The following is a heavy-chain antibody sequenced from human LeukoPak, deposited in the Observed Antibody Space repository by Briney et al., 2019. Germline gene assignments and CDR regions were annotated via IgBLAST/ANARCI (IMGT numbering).Heavy chain of an antibody. V-gene: IGHV3-7*01. D-gene: IGHD6-19*01. CDR3: ARQMIWQWLLPRPNDAFDI. Sequence: QPGGSLRLSCAASGFTFSSYWMSWVRQAPGKGLEWVANIKQDGSEKYYVDSVKGRFTISRDNAKNSLYLQMNSLRAEDTAVYYCARQMIWQWLLPRPNDAFDIWGQGTMVTVSS. CDR1: GFTFSSYW. J-gene: IGHJ3*02. CDR2: IKQDGSEK.